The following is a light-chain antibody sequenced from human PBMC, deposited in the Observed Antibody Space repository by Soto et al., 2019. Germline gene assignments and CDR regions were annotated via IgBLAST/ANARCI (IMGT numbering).Light chain of an antibody. CDR2: EVT. CDR3: SSYAGNNYYV. Sequence: QSALTQPPSASRSPGQTITFSCTGTSSDIGDYNYVSWYQQHPGKAPKLMIYEVTKRPSGVPDRFSGSKSGKTASLTVSGLQADDEADYYCSSYAGNNYYVFGTGTKVTVL. CDR1: SSDIGDYNY. V-gene: IGLV2-8*01. J-gene: IGLJ1*01.